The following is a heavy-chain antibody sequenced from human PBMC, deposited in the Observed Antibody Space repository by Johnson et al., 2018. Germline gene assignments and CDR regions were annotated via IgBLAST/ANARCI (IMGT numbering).Heavy chain of an antibody. D-gene: IGHD1-26*01. Sequence: VQLVQSGGGLVQPGGSLRLSCAASGFTFSSYWMSWVRQAPGKGLEWVANIKQDGSEKYYVDSVKGRFTISRDNSKNTLYLQMNSLRAEDTAVYYCAKDPQRWGDYYYYMDVWGKGTTVTVSS. V-gene: IGHV3-7*01. CDR2: IKQDGSEK. CDR1: GFTFSSYW. J-gene: IGHJ6*03. CDR3: AKDPQRWGDYYYYMDV.